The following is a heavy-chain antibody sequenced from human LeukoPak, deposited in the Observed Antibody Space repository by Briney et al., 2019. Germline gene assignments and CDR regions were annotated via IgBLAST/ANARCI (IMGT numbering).Heavy chain of an antibody. CDR3: ARGKQLPVRGPLDQ. CDR2: INPGGRT. V-gene: IGHV4-34*01. Sequence: TSETLSLTCAVYSGSLSGHFWSWIRQPPGKGPEWIGEINPGGRTNYSPSLETRVRLSVDTSKNQFSLKLDSVTAADTAVYYCARGKQLPVRGPLDQWGQGALVTVSS. J-gene: IGHJ4*02. D-gene: IGHD6-19*01. CDR1: SGSLSGHF.